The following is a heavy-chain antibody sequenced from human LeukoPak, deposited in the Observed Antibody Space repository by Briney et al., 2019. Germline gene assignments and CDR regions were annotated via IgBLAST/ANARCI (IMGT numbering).Heavy chain of an antibody. CDR1: GFTFRDYY. CDR3: AGDLSRRWSFDQ. CDR2: ISGSGSSI. J-gene: IGHJ4*02. Sequence: PGGSLRLSCAASGFTFRDYYMSWIRQAPGKGLEWLAYISGSGSSIYYADSMKGRLTISRDNAKNSLYLQMNSLRAEDTAVYYCAGDLSRRWSFDQWGQGTLVTVS. D-gene: IGHD4-23*01. V-gene: IGHV3-11*01.